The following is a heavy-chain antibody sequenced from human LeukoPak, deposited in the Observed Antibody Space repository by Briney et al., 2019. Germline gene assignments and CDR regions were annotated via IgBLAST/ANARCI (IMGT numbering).Heavy chain of an antibody. Sequence: PGGSLRLSCAASGFTFSSYAMHWVRQAPGKGLEWVAVISYEGSNKYYAESVKGRFTISRDNSKNTLYLQMNSLRAEDTAVYYCARDPMVRNYYYYYMDVWGKGTTVTVSS. D-gene: IGHD3-10*01. CDR2: ISYEGSNK. CDR3: ARDPMVRNYYYYYMDV. CDR1: GFTFSSYA. J-gene: IGHJ6*03. V-gene: IGHV3-30*04.